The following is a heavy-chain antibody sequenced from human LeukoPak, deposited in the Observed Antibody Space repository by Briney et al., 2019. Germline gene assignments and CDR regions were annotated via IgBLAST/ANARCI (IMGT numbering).Heavy chain of an antibody. Sequence: SETLSLTCTVSGASISSSNGYFWAWIRQPPGKGPDWIGIIDYRGTAFYNPSLESRITISVETSNNFFSLKVRSVTAADTAQYYCARQAGAGTRWDYFDYWGQGIQVTVSS. CDR2: IDYRGTA. J-gene: IGHJ4*02. D-gene: IGHD3/OR15-3a*01. CDR1: GASISSSNGYF. CDR3: ARQAGAGTRWDYFDY. V-gene: IGHV4-39*01.